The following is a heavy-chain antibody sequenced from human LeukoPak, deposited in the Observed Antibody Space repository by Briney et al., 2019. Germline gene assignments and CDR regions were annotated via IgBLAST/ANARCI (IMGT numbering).Heavy chain of an antibody. V-gene: IGHV4-4*07. J-gene: IGHJ5*02. CDR2: IYTTGST. CDR1: DGSVSSYY. CDR3: ARDKFGENWFDT. Sequence: SETLSLTCSVSDGSVSSYYWSWIRQPAGKGLEWIGRIYTTGSTNYNPSLKSRVSMSLDTSKNQFSLKLRSLTAADTAVYYCARDKFGENWFDTWGQGTLVTVSS. D-gene: IGHD3-10*01.